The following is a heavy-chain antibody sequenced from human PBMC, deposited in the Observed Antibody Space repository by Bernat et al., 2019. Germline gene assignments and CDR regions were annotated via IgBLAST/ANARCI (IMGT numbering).Heavy chain of an antibody. V-gene: IGHV3-21*01. CDR3: ARSPNLEIYYFDY. CDR1: GFTFSSYS. D-gene: IGHD1-1*01. CDR2: ISSSSSYI. J-gene: IGHJ4*02. Sequence: EVQLVESGGGLVKPGGSLRLSCAASGFTFSSYSMNWVRQAPGKGLEWVSSISSSSSYIYYADSVKGRFTISRDNAKNSLYLQMNSLRAEDTAVYYCARSPNLEIYYFDYWGQGTLVTVSS.